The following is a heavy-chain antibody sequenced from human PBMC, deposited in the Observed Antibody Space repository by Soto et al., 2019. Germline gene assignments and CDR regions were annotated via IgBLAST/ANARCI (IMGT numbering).Heavy chain of an antibody. D-gene: IGHD2-2*01. V-gene: IGHV4-30-4*01. J-gene: IGHJ5*02. CDR1: GGSISSGDYY. Sequence: SETLSLTCTVSGGSISSGDYYWSWIRQPPGKGLEWIGYIYYSGSTYYNPSLKSRVTISVDTSKNQFSLKLSSVTAADTAVYYCARGGDIVLVPAAMMDPLGNWFDPWGQGTLVTVSS. CDR2: IYYSGST. CDR3: ARGGDIVLVPAAMMDPLGNWFDP.